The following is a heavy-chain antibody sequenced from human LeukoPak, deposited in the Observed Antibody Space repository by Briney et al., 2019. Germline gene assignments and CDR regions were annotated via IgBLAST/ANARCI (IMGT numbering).Heavy chain of an antibody. CDR2: MNPNVGGA. J-gene: IGHJ4*02. Sequence: ASVKVSFTASGHTFTGYYVYWVRQAPGQGLEWMGWMNPNVGGANFPQKFQGRVTVTSDPAIGAAYMELRRLRSDDTAVYYCARGVFGESLESWGQGTLVTVSS. CDR3: ARGVFGESLES. D-gene: IGHD3-10*02. V-gene: IGHV1-2*02. CDR1: GHTFTGYY.